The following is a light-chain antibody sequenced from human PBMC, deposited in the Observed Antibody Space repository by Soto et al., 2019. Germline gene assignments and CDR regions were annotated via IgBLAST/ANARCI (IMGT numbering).Light chain of an antibody. V-gene: IGKV3-20*01. CDR1: QSLSGGY. Sequence: EIVLTQSPGTLSLSPGERTTLSCRASQSLSGGYLAWFQQKPGQTPRLLIHSASNRATGIPDRFSGSGSGTDFTLTISRLEPEDFVVYYCQQNGSLPITFGQGTRLEIK. CDR2: SAS. J-gene: IGKJ5*01. CDR3: QQNGSLPIT.